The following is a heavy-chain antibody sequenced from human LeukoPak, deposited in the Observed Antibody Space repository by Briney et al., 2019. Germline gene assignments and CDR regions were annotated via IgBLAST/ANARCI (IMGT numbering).Heavy chain of an antibody. CDR1: GYTFTTYD. J-gene: IGHJ5*02. CDR3: ARAMFYYDSSGYYAWFDP. Sequence: ASVKVSCKASGYTFTTYDINWVRQAPGQGLEWMGRMNSISGNTGYAQKFQGRVTITRDTSISTAYMELSSLTSEDTGVYYCARAMFYYDSSGYYAWFDPWGQGTQVTVSS. V-gene: IGHV1-8*01. CDR2: MNSISGNT. D-gene: IGHD3-22*01.